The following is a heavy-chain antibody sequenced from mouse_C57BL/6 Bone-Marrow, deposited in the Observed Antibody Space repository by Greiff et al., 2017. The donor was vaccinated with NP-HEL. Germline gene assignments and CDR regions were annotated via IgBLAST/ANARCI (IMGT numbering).Heavy chain of an antibody. CDR3: ERESYYYGTSWFAY. J-gene: IGHJ3*01. D-gene: IGHD1-1*01. CDR2: IDPSDSYT. CDR1: GYTFTSYW. V-gene: IGHV1-50*01. Sequence: QVQLQQPGAELVKPGASVKLSCKASGYTFTSYWMQWVKQRPGQGLEWIGEIDPSDSYTNYNQKFKGKATLTVDTSSSTAYMQLSSLTSEDSAVYYCERESYYYGTSWFAYWGQGTLVTVSA.